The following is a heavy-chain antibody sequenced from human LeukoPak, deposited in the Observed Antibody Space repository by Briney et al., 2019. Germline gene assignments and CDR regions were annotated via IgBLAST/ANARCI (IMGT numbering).Heavy chain of an antibody. CDR3: ARDIVVVPAAIRRVRWFDP. V-gene: IGHV4-34*01. Sequence: SETLSLTCAVYGGSFSGYYWSWIRQPPGKGLEWIGEINHSGSTNYNPSLKSRVTISVDTSKNQLSLKLSSVTAADTAVYYCARDIVVVPAAIRRVRWFDPWGQGTLVTVSS. CDR1: GGSFSGYY. D-gene: IGHD2-2*01. J-gene: IGHJ5*02. CDR2: INHSGST.